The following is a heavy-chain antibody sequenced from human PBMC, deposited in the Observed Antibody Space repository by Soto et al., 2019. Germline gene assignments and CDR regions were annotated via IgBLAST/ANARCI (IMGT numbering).Heavy chain of an antibody. Sequence: ASVKVSCKSSGYPFTHYGITWVRQAPGQGLEWMGWISPFNGNTNYGQTLQGRVTLTTDTSTSTVYMELRSLRSDDTAVYYCARDQSFDRSHYYGIDVWGQGTTVTVSS. CDR3: ARDQSFDRSHYYGIDV. V-gene: IGHV1-18*01. CDR1: GYPFTHYG. CDR2: ISPFNGNT. D-gene: IGHD6-19*01. J-gene: IGHJ6*02.